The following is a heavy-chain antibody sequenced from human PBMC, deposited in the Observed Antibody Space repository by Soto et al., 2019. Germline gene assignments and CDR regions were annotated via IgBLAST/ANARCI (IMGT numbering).Heavy chain of an antibody. Sequence: RGESLKISCKGSGYSFTNYYINWVRQVPGKGLEWMGKIDPSDSYPSYSPSFQGHVTISVDESTNTAYLQWSSLKASDTAMYYCARQSPYTGSYYVLFDHWGQGTQVTVSS. CDR3: ARQSPYTGSYYVLFDH. CDR1: GYSFTNYY. D-gene: IGHD1-26*01. V-gene: IGHV5-10-1*01. CDR2: IDPSDSYP. J-gene: IGHJ4*02.